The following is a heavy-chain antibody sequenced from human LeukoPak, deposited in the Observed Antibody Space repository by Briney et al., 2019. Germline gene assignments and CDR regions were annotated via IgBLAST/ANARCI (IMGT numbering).Heavy chain of an antibody. J-gene: IGHJ5*02. Sequence: ASVKVSCKASGGTFSSYAISWVRQAPGQGLEWMGRIIPILGIANYAQKFQGRVTITADKSTSTAYMELSSLRSEDTAVYYCARDRGIAARSNWFDPWGQGTLVTVSS. V-gene: IGHV1-69*04. CDR2: IIPILGIA. CDR3: ARDRGIAARSNWFDP. D-gene: IGHD6-6*01. CDR1: GGTFSSYA.